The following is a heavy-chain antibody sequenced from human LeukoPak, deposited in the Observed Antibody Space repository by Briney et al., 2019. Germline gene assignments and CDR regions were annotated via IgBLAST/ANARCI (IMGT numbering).Heavy chain of an antibody. CDR3: ARDRGSSSWYYFDY. J-gene: IGHJ4*02. D-gene: IGHD6-13*01. CDR1: GFTFSSYA. Sequence: GGSLRLSCAASGFTFSSYAMHWVRQAPGKGLEWVAVISYDGSNKYYADSVKGRFTISRDNSKNTPYLQMNSLRAEDTAVYYCARDRGSSSWYYFDYWGQGTLVTVSS. CDR2: ISYDGSNK. V-gene: IGHV3-30-3*01.